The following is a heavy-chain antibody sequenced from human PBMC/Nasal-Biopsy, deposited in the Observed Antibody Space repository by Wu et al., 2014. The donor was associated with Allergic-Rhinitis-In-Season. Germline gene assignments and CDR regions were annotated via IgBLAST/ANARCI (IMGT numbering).Heavy chain of an antibody. CDR2: IYTNENT. J-gene: IGHJ4*02. V-gene: IGHV4-4*07. CDR1: GGSIGSYY. CDR3: ARDRSYYDSDVWEN. D-gene: IGHD3-10*01. Sequence: TLSLTCTVSGGSIGSYYWSWIRQPAGKGLEWIGRIYTNENTNYNPSLKSRVTMSVDTSKNQFSLRLSSVTAADTAVYYCARDRSYYDSDVWENWGQGTLVTVSS.